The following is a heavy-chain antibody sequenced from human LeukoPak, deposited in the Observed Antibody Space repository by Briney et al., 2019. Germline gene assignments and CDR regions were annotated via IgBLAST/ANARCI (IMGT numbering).Heavy chain of an antibody. CDR3: ARVPGIAAADDY. CDR2: IHQDGSET. D-gene: IGHD6-13*01. Sequence: PGGSLRLSCAASGLTFSRYWMTWVRQAPGKGLEWVAHIHQDGSETYYVDSVKGRFTISRDNAKNSLYLQMSSLRAEDTAVYYCARVPGIAAADDYWGQGTLVTVSS. J-gene: IGHJ4*02. V-gene: IGHV3-7*01. CDR1: GLTFSRYW.